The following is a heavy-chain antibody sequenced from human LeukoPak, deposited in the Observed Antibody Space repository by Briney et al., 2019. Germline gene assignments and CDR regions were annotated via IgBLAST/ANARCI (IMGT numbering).Heavy chain of an antibody. V-gene: IGHV3-48*01. CDR2: ISSSSSNTI. Sequence: SGGSLRLSCAASGFTFSSYSMNWVRQAPGMGPEWVSYISSSSSNTIYYADSVKGRFTISRDNAKNSLYLQMNSLRAEDTAVYYCASLGGSGSLNCFDPWGQGSLVTVSS. D-gene: IGHD3-10*01. CDR3: ASLGGSGSLNCFDP. J-gene: IGHJ5*02. CDR1: GFTFSSYS.